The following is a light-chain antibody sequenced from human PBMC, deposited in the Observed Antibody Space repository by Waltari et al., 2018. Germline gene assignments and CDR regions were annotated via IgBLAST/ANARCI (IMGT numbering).Light chain of an antibody. CDR1: QRISSY. Sequence: DIQMTQSPSSLPASVGDSVTITCRASQRISSYLNWYQQKPGQAPKLLIYAASSLKSGVPSRFSGSGFGTDFTLTINSLQPEDFAVYYCQQTYSNFRTFGQGTKVDVK. V-gene: IGKV1-39*01. J-gene: IGKJ1*01. CDR3: QQTYSNFRT. CDR2: AAS.